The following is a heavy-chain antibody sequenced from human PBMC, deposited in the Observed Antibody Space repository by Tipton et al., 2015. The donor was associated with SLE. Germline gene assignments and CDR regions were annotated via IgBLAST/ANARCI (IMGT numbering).Heavy chain of an antibody. D-gene: IGHD1-26*01. CDR1: GGSISSHY. V-gene: IGHV4-59*11. CDR3: ARRRGSYYGLDY. CDR2: IYYSGST. Sequence: TLSLTCTVSGGSISSHYWSWIRQPPGKGLEWIGYIYYSGSTNYNPSLKSRVTISVDTSKNQFSLKLSSVTAADTAVYYCARRRGSYYGLDYWGQGTLVTVCS. J-gene: IGHJ4*02.